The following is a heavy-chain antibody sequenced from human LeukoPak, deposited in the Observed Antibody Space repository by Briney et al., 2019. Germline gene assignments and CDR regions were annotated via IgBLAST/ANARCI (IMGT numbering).Heavy chain of an antibody. V-gene: IGHV3-23*01. D-gene: IGHD2-2*01. Sequence: GGSLRLSCAASGFTFSTYAMSWVRQAQGKGLEWVSGISAGGDSTYYRDSVKGRFTICRDNSKRTLYLQMKSLRAEDTALYYCTKGPHCRSTSCYSFMDVWGKGTTVTVSS. J-gene: IGHJ6*03. CDR2: ISAGGDST. CDR3: TKGPHCRSTSCYSFMDV. CDR1: GFTFSTYA.